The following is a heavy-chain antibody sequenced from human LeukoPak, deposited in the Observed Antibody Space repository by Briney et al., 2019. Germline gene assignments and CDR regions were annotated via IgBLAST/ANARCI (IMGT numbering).Heavy chain of an antibody. J-gene: IGHJ5*02. V-gene: IGHV3-23*01. CDR3: AKTGAYYDISPSPQFDP. D-gene: IGHD3-9*01. Sequence: GGSLRLSCAASGFTFSSYAMSWVRQAPGKGLEWVSTISGSGDATYYADSVKGRFTIPRDNSKNTLYLQMNSLRAEDTAVYYCAKTGAYYDISPSPQFDPWGQGTLVTVSS. CDR1: GFTFSSYA. CDR2: ISGSGDAT.